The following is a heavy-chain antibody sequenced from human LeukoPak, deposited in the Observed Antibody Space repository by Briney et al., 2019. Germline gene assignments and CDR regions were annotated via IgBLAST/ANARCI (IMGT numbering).Heavy chain of an antibody. J-gene: IGHJ4*02. D-gene: IGHD6-19*01. V-gene: IGHV3-30-3*01. CDR1: GFTFSSYA. Sequence: PGRSLRLSCAASGFTFSSYAMHWVRQAPGKGLEWVAVILYDGSNKYYADSVKGRFTISRENSKNTLYLQMNSLRAEDTAVYYCARDLTVAGNYWGQGTPVTVSS. CDR3: ARDLTVAGNY. CDR2: ILYDGSNK.